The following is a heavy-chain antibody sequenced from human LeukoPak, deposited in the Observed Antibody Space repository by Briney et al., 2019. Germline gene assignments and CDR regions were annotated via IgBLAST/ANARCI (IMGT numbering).Heavy chain of an antibody. Sequence: SVKVSCKASGGTFSSYAISWVRQAPGQGLEWMGGIIPIFGTANYAQKFQGRVTITADESTSTAYMELSSLRSEDTAVYYCARIVGIASRGYFDYWGQGTLVTVSS. CDR3: ARIVGIASRGYFDY. D-gene: IGHD3-10*01. CDR1: GGTFSSYA. J-gene: IGHJ4*02. CDR2: IIPIFGTA. V-gene: IGHV1-69*01.